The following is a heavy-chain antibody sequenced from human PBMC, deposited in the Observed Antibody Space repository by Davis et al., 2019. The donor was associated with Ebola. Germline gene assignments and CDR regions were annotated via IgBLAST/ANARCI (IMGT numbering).Heavy chain of an antibody. D-gene: IGHD6-19*01. CDR2: IYYSGST. CDR1: GGSISNSDFNY. J-gene: IGHJ6*02. Sequence: MPGGSLRLSCTVSGGSISNSDFNYWGWIRQPPGKGLEWIGSIYYSGSTYYKPSLKSRVTISVDTSKNQFSLNLTSVTAADTGVYYCASCRQGGCWYFGLDVWGQGTTVTVSS. CDR3: ASCRQGGCWYFGLDV. V-gene: IGHV4-39*01.